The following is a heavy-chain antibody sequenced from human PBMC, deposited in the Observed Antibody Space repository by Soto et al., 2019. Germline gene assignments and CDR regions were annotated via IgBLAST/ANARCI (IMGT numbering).Heavy chain of an antibody. Sequence: SETLSLTCAVYGGSFSGYYWSSNRQPPGKDLEWIGEINHSGSSNYNPSRKSRFTISVYTSKCQFSLKLSSVTAADTAVYYCARSYDFWSGYLIKDWYFDLWGRGTLVTVSS. CDR3: ARSYDFWSGYLIKDWYFDL. J-gene: IGHJ2*01. D-gene: IGHD3-3*01. V-gene: IGHV4-34*01. CDR2: INHSGSS. CDR1: GGSFSGYY.